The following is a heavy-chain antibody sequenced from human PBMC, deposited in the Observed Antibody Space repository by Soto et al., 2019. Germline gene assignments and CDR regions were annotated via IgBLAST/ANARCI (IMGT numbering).Heavy chain of an antibody. V-gene: IGHV1-18*01. CDR3: ARSFYGDHGIVDY. CDR1: GYTFANYA. Sequence: QVQLVQSGAEVKKPGASVKVSCKASGYTFANYAIIWVRQAPGQGLEWMGWISGYNGNTKYAQKFQGRVALTTDKSTTTGYMELRSLRSDDTALYYCARSFYGDHGIVDYWGQGSLVTV. D-gene: IGHD4-17*01. CDR2: ISGYNGNT. J-gene: IGHJ4*02.